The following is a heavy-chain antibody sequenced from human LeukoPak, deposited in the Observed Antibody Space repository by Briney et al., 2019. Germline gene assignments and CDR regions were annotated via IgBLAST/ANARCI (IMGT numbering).Heavy chain of an antibody. Sequence: TGGSLRLSCAASGFTFSSYSMNWVRQAPGKGLEWVSSISSSSSYIYYADSVKGRFTISRDNAKNSLYLQMNSPRAEDTAVYYCARGPYSSGWYVVYWGQGTLVTVSS. CDR3: ARGPYSSGWYVVY. CDR2: ISSSSSYI. J-gene: IGHJ4*02. D-gene: IGHD6-19*01. CDR1: GFTFSSYS. V-gene: IGHV3-21*01.